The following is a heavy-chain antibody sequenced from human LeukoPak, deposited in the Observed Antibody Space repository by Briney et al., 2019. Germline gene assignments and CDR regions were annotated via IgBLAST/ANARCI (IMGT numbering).Heavy chain of an antibody. CDR3: ARFIAAPYYFDY. CDR1: GFTFSSYG. Sequence: GGSLRLSCGASGFTFSSYGMSWVRQAPGKGLEWVSFISSSRSYIYYADSVKGRFTISRDNAKNSLYLQMNSLRAEDTAVYYCARFIAAPYYFDYWGRGTLVTVSS. V-gene: IGHV3-21*01. D-gene: IGHD6-13*01. J-gene: IGHJ4*02. CDR2: ISSSRSYI.